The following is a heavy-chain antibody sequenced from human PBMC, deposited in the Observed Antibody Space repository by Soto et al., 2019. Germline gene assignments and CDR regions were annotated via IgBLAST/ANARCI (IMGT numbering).Heavy chain of an antibody. J-gene: IGHJ4*02. CDR2: MSACTGNT. CDR1: GDTFTSYG. CDR3: ARGNYYFDY. Sequence: GSGKVSFKASGDTFTSYGISWVRQAPGQGLEWMGWMSACTGNTNYAQKLQARVTMTTDTSTSTAYMDLRSLRSDDTAVYYCARGNYYFDYWGQGTLVTGSS. V-gene: IGHV1-18*01.